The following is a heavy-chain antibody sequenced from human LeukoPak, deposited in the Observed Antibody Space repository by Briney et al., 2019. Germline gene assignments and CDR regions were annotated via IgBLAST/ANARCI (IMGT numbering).Heavy chain of an antibody. V-gene: IGHV3-23*01. Sequence: GGSLRPSCAASGFTFSSYAMSWVRDAPGKGLEWVSAISGRGGSTYYADSVKGRFTISRDNSKNTLYLQMNSLRAEDTAVYYCAKDPHTDYYDSSGYYYYFDYWGQGTLVTVSS. D-gene: IGHD3-22*01. J-gene: IGHJ4*02. CDR2: ISGRGGST. CDR3: AKDPHTDYYDSSGYYYYFDY. CDR1: GFTFSSYA.